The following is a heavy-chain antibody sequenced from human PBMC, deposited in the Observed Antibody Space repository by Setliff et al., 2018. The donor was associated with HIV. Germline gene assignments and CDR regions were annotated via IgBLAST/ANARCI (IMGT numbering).Heavy chain of an antibody. CDR2: IYYSGST. CDR3: ARPGRASYYYYMDV. J-gene: IGHJ6*03. V-gene: IGHV4-31*03. CDR1: GGSISSGGYY. D-gene: IGHD3-10*01. Sequence: SETLSLTCTVSGGSISSGGYYWSWIRQHPGKGLEWIGYIYYSGSTYYNPSLKSRVTISVDTSNNQFSLKLSSVTAADTAVYYCARPGRASYYYYMDVWGKGTTVTVSS.